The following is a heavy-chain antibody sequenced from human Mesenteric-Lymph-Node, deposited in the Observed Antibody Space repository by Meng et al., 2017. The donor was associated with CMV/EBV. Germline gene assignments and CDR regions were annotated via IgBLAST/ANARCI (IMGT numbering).Heavy chain of an antibody. D-gene: IGHD4-11*01. Sequence: GGSLRLSCAASGFTFSTYWMTWVRQAPGTGLEWVANINQDGSEKYYVDSVKGRFTISRDNAKNSLYLQMNSLRAEDTAVYYCARAYTDLGNYFDYWGQGTLVTVSS. CDR2: INQDGSEK. J-gene: IGHJ4*02. CDR3: ARAYTDLGNYFDY. V-gene: IGHV3-7*01. CDR1: GFTFSTYW.